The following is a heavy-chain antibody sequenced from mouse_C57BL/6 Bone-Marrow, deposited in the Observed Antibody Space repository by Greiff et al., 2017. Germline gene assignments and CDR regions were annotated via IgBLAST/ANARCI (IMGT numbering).Heavy chain of an antibody. CDR1: GFTFSSYA. CDR2: ISDGGSYT. Sequence: EVQLVESGGGLVKPGGSLKLSCAASGFTFSSYAMSWVRQTPEKRLEWVATISDGGSYTYYPDNVKGRFTISRDNAKNNLYLQMSHLKSEDTAMYYCARGPHYYGGSDYWGQGTTLTVSS. V-gene: IGHV5-4*01. J-gene: IGHJ2*01. D-gene: IGHD1-1*01. CDR3: ARGPHYYGGSDY.